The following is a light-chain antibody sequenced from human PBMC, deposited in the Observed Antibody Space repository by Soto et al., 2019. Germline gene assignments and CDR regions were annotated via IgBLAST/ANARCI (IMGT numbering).Light chain of an antibody. J-gene: IGLJ2*01. CDR1: SGHSSYA. V-gene: IGLV4-69*01. CDR2: LNSDGSH. CDR3: QTWGTGIRV. Sequence: QLVLTQSPSASASLGASVKLTCTLSSGHSSYAIAWHQQQPEKGPRYLMKLNSDGSHNKGDGIPDRFSGSSSGAERYLTISSLQSEDEADYYCQTWGTGIRVFGRGTKLTVL.